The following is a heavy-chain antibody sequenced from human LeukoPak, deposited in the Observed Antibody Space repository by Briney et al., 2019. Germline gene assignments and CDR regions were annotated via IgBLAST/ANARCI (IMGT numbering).Heavy chain of an antibody. CDR2: INPNSGGT. D-gene: IGHD2-2*02. Sequence: ASVKVSCKASGYTFTSYYMHWVRQAPGQGLEWMGWINPNSGGTNYAQKFQGRVTMTRDTSISTAYMELSRLRSDDTAVYYCARGGPYCSSTSCYTMDVWGKGTTVTVSS. V-gene: IGHV1-2*02. CDR3: ARGGPYCSSTSCYTMDV. J-gene: IGHJ6*03. CDR1: GYTFTSYY.